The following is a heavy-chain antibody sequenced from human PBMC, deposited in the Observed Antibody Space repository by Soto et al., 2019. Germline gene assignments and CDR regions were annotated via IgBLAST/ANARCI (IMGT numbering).Heavy chain of an antibody. D-gene: IGHD2-2*01. Sequence: GGSLRLSCAASVFTFSSYAMHWVRQAPGKGLEWVAVISYDGSNKYYADPVKGRFTISRDQSKNTLYLQMNSLRAEDTAVYYCARDFCPVPTCYDLWGQGVLVTVSS. CDR2: ISYDGSNK. J-gene: IGHJ4*02. CDR3: ARDFCPVPTCYDL. V-gene: IGHV3-30-3*01. CDR1: VFTFSSYA.